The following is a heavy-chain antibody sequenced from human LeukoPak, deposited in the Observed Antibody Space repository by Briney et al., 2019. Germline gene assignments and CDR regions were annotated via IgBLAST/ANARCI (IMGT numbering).Heavy chain of an antibody. CDR2: INPNSGGT. CDR1: GYTFTGYY. J-gene: IGHJ4*02. V-gene: IGHV1-2*02. D-gene: IGHD3-10*01. Sequence: GASVKVSCKASGYTFTGYYMHWVRQAPGQGLEWMGWINPNSGGTNYAQKFQGRVTMTRDTSISTAYMELSRLRSDDTAVYYCAREASWFGELFRDYWGQGTLVTVSS. CDR3: AREASWFGELFRDY.